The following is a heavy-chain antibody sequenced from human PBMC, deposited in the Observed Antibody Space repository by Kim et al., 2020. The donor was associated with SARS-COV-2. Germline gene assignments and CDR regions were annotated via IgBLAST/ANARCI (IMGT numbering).Heavy chain of an antibody. J-gene: IGHJ4*02. CDR1: GFTFDDYA. V-gene: IGHV3-9*01. D-gene: IGHD3-10*01. CDR3: AKDLGGYYGSGSEGFDY. CDR2: ISWNSGSI. Sequence: GGSLRLSCAASGFTFDDYAMHGVRQAPGKCLECVSGISWNSGSIGYADSVKGRFTISRDNAKNSLYLQMNSLRAEDTALYYCAKDLGGYYGSGSEGFDYWGQGTLVTVSS.